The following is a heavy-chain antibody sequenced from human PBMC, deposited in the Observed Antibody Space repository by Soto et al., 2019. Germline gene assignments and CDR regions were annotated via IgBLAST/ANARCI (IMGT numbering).Heavy chain of an antibody. J-gene: IGHJ3*02. D-gene: IGHD2-2*01. V-gene: IGHV3-48*03. CDR2: ISSSGSTI. CDR1: RFTVSGYE. Sequence: RIWCASSRFTVSGYEMNMERKGPGKGLEWVSYISSSGSTIYYADSVKGRFTISRDNAKNSLYLQMNSLRAEDTAVYYCSRGGDIVVVPAAAAAIWGQGTMVPVSS. CDR3: SRGGDIVVVPAAAAAI.